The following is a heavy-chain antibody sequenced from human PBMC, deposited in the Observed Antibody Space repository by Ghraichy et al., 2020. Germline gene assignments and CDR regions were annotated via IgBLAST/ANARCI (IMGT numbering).Heavy chain of an antibody. J-gene: IGHJ2*01. CDR3: AMIAPPYDSWYFDL. CDR1: GFTFSSYS. Sequence: LSLTCAASGFTFSSYSMNWVRQAPGKGLEWVSSISSSSSYIYYADSVKGRFTISRDNAKNSLYLQMNSLRAEDTAVYYCAMIAPPYDSWYFDLWGRGTLVTVSS. D-gene: IGHD3-22*01. V-gene: IGHV3-21*01. CDR2: ISSSSSYI.